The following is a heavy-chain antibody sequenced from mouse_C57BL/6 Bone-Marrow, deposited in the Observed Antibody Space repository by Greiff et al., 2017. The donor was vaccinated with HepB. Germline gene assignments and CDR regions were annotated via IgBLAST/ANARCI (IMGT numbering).Heavy chain of an antibody. J-gene: IGHJ4*01. D-gene: IGHD1-1*01. Sequence: EVQLVESGGGLVQPGGSLQLSCAASGFTFSDYGMAWVRQAPRKGPEWVAFISNLAYSIYYADTVTGRFTISRENAKNTLYLEMSSLRSEDTAMYYCARHYYGSSYDAMDYWGQGTSVTVSS. CDR1: GFTFSDYG. CDR3: ARHYYGSSYDAMDY. CDR2: ISNLAYSI. V-gene: IGHV5-15*01.